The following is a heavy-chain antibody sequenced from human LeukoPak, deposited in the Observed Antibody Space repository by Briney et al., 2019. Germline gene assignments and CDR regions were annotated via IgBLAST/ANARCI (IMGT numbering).Heavy chain of an antibody. CDR3: AKDFGRSAYDRPFDY. J-gene: IGHJ4*02. CDR2: ISWNSGSI. CDR1: GFTLDDYA. D-gene: IGHD5-12*01. Sequence: GRSLRLSCAASGFTLDDYAMHWVRQSPGKGLEGVAGISWNSGSIAYADSVKGRFTISRDNAKNSLYLQMNSLRAEDTALYYCAKDFGRSAYDRPFDYWGQGTLVTVSS. V-gene: IGHV3-9*01.